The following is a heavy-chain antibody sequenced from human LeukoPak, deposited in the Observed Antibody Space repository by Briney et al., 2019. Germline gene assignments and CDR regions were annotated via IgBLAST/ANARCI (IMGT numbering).Heavy chain of an antibody. V-gene: IGHV3-23*01. J-gene: IGHJ4*02. CDR1: GGSFSGYY. CDR2: ISGSGGST. Sequence: ETLSLTCAVYGGSFSGYYWSWIRQPPGKGLEWVSAISGSGGSTYYADSVKGRFTISRDNSKNTLYLQMNSLRAEDTAVYYCAKRDHWGQGTLVTVSS. CDR3: AKRDH.